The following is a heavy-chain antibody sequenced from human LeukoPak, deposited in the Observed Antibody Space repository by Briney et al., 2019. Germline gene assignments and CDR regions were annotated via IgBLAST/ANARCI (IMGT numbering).Heavy chain of an antibody. Sequence: GGSLRLSCAASGLTFSSYWMSWVRQAPGKGLEWVANIRQDGSKEYHLDSVKGRFTISRDNAKNSLHLQMNSLRAEDTAVYYCATAESGAGSGLVARFAYWGQGTLVTVSS. CDR1: GLTFSSYW. CDR3: ATAESGAGSGLVARFAY. V-gene: IGHV3-7*05. J-gene: IGHJ4*02. CDR2: IRQDGSKE. D-gene: IGHD3-10*01.